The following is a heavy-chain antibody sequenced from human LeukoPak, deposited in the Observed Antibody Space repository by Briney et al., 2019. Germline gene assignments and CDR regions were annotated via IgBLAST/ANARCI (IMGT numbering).Heavy chain of an antibody. Sequence: GGSLRLSCAASGFTFRSYSMNWVRQAPGKGLEWVANIKEDGSEKNYVDSVQGRFTISRDNAKNSLYLQMNSLRAEDTAVYYCAGEEVAGGGQGTLVTVSS. V-gene: IGHV3-7*01. CDR2: IKEDGSEK. CDR1: GFTFRSYS. CDR3: AGEEVAG. J-gene: IGHJ4*02. D-gene: IGHD6-19*01.